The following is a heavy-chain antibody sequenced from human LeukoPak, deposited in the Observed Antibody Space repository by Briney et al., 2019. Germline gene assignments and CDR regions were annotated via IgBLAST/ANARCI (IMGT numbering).Heavy chain of an antibody. D-gene: IGHD3-10*01. CDR2: IGSSSDYI. V-gene: IGHV3-21*01. CDR3: ARDFGEFDY. J-gene: IGHJ4*02. Sequence: GGSLRLSCAVSGFTLRSYSMNWVRQAPGKGLEWVASIGSSSDYIYYADSVKGRFTISRDNANKSLYLEMNSLRAEDTAVYYCARDFGEFDYWGQGTLVTVSS. CDR1: GFTLRSYS.